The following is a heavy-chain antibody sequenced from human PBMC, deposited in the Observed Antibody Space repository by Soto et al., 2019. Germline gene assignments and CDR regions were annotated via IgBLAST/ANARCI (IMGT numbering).Heavy chain of an antibody. J-gene: IGHJ4*02. Sequence: PGGSLRLSCSASGFTFSRYSMSYVRQAPGNGLEWVSTVTGGGHTTYNADSVNGRFTISRDNSKNSLYLQMNSLRAEDTAVYYCAREARGGGYFDCWRTGTPVTVSS. CDR2: VTGGGHTT. D-gene: IGHD2-15*01. V-gene: IGHV3-23*01. CDR3: AREARGGGYFDC. CDR1: GFTFSRYS.